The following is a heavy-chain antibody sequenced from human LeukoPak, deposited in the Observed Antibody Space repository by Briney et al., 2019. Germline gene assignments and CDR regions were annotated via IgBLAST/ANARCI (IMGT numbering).Heavy chain of an antibody. CDR2: ISSSSSYI. CDR3: AREGYSYGYDH. V-gene: IGHV3-21*01. CDR1: GFTFSNYQ. J-gene: IGHJ5*02. Sequence: GGSLRLSCAASGFTFSNYQMNWVRQAPGKGLEWVSCISSSSSYIHYADSVKGRFTISRDNAKNSLFLQMNSLRAEDTAVYYCAREGYSYGYDHWDQGTLVTVSS. D-gene: IGHD5-18*01.